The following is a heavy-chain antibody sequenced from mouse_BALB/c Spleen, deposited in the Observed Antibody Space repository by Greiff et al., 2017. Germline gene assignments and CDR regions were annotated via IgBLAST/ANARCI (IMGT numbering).Heavy chain of an antibody. CDR1: GFSLTSYG. CDR2: IWSGGST. J-gene: IGHJ4*01. V-gene: IGHV2-2*02. CDR3: ARNYAYAMDY. D-gene: IGHD2-12*01. Sequence: QVQLQQSGPCLVQPSQSLSLTCPVSGFSLTSYGLHWVRQSPGKGPEWLGVIWSGGSTDYNAAFISRLSISKDNSKSQVFFKMNSLQANDTAIYYCARNYAYAMDYWGQGTSVTVSS.